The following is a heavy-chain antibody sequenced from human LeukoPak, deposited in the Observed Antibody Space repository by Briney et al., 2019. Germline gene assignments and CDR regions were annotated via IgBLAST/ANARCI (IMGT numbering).Heavy chain of an antibody. V-gene: IGHV4-59*01. CDR1: GGSISSYY. J-gene: IGHJ4*02. D-gene: IGHD3-22*01. CDR3: ARDSSGYRRGSFDY. Sequence: SETLSPTCTVSGGSISSYYWSWIRQPPGKGLEWIGYIYYSGSTHYTPSLKSRVTISVDTSNNQFSLKLSSVTAADTAVYYCARDSSGYRRGSFDYWGQGTLVTVSS. CDR2: IYYSGST.